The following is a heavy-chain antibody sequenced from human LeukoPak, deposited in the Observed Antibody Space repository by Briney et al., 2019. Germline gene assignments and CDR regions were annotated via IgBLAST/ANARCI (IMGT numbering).Heavy chain of an antibody. J-gene: IGHJ4*02. CDR3: ARGPPNWGYDY. Sequence: GGSLRLSCAASGFTFNTYAMSWVRQAPGKGLEWVSGISDSGDSTYYAVSVKGRFTISRDNSKNTLSLQMNSLRAEDTAVYYCARGPPNWGYDYWGPGTLVTVSS. CDR2: ISDSGDST. CDR1: GFTFNTYA. V-gene: IGHV3-23*01. D-gene: IGHD7-27*01.